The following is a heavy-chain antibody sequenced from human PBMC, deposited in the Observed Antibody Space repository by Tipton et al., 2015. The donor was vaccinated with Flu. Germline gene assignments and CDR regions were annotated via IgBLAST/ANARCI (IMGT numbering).Heavy chain of an antibody. CDR2: IYTSGRT. V-gene: IGHV4-61*02. CDR3: ASMGDAFDI. Sequence: LRLSCTVSGGSISSGSYYWSWIRQPAGKGLEWIGRIYTSGRTNYNPSLKSRVTISVDTSKNPFSLKLSSVTAADTAVYYCASMGDAFDIWGQGSRVTVSS. CDR1: GGSISSGSYY. J-gene: IGHJ3*02. D-gene: IGHD3-10*01.